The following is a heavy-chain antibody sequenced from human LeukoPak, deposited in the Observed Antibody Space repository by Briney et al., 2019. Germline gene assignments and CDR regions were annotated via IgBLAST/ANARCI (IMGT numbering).Heavy chain of an antibody. CDR3: ARRGCTSCYGNWFDP. J-gene: IGHJ5*02. Sequence: ASVKVSCKTSGYIFTTYSINWVRQSPGQGLEWMGWINTNTGNPTYAQDFTGRFVFSLDTSVSTAYLQISSLKAEDTAVYYCARRGCTSCYGNWFDPWGQGTLVTVSS. CDR1: GYIFTTYS. D-gene: IGHD2-2*01. CDR2: INTNTGNP. V-gene: IGHV7-4-1*02.